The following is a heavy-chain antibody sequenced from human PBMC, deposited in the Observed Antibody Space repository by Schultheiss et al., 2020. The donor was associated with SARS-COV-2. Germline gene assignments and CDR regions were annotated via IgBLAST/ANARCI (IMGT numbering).Heavy chain of an antibody. CDR1: AHTFISYY. Sequence: ASVKVSCKRSAHTFISYYIHWVRLAPGQGLEWLGIINPSGGNTFYAQKFQGRVTMTRDTSTDTFYMELSSLTSEDTAVYYCARGEVPTAFYGMDVWGQGTTVTVSS. CDR3: ARGEVPTAFYGMDV. V-gene: IGHV1-46*01. D-gene: IGHD2-2*01. J-gene: IGHJ6*02. CDR2: INPSGGNT.